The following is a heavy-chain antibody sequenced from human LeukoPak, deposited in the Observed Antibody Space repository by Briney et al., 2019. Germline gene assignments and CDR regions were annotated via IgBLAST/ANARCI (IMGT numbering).Heavy chain of an antibody. CDR3: AKDLHDYGNYVGWFDS. D-gene: IGHD4-11*01. J-gene: IGHJ5*01. V-gene: IGHV3-23*01. Sequence: GGSLRLSCVASGFTFSSYAMDWVRQAPGKGLEWVSAISGSGGNTYYADSVKGRFTISRDHSKTTLFLQMNSLRAEDTAVYYCAKDLHDYGNYVGWFDSWGEGTLVTVSS. CDR1: GFTFSSYA. CDR2: ISGSGGNT.